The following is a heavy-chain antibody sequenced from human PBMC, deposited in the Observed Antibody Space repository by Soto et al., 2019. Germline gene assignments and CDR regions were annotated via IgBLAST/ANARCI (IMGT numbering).Heavy chain of an antibody. CDR2: IYYGGTT. CDR1: GGSLSPNY. CDR3: ARASNKRGRSYGPDY. D-gene: IGHD5-18*01. Sequence: SETLSLTCTVSGGSLSPNYWSWIRQPPGKGLEWIGYIYYGGTTTNNPSLNSRVAISIDTSKNQFFLKLSSVTAADTAVYYCARASNKRGRSYGPDYWGQGTLVTVSS. V-gene: IGHV4-59*12. J-gene: IGHJ4*02.